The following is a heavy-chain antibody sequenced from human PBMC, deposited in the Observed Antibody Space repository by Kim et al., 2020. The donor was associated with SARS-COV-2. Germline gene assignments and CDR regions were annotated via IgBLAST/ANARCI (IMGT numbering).Heavy chain of an antibody. Sequence: GGSLRLSCAASGFTVSSNYMSWVRQAPGKGLEWVSVIYSGGSTYYADSVKGRFTISRDNSKNTLYLQMNSLRAEDTAVYYCARVRMVRGHWFDPWGQGTLVTVSS. CDR1: GFTVSSNY. CDR2: IYSGGST. CDR3: ARVRMVRGHWFDP. J-gene: IGHJ5*02. D-gene: IGHD3-10*01. V-gene: IGHV3-53*01.